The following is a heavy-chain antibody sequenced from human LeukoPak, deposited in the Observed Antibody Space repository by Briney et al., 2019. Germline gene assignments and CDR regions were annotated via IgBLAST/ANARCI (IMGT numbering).Heavy chain of an antibody. D-gene: IGHD6-13*01. Sequence: SQTLSLTCSISGDSVSSNNAAWNWIRQSPSRGLEFLGRTYYRSKWYNDYAVSVKSRITIKSDTSKNQFSLQLNSVTPEDTAVYYCARGDSGIAAAGDFDYWGQGTLVTVSS. CDR3: ARGDSGIAAAGDFDY. CDR1: GDSVSSNNAA. J-gene: IGHJ4*02. V-gene: IGHV6-1*01. CDR2: TYYRSKWYN.